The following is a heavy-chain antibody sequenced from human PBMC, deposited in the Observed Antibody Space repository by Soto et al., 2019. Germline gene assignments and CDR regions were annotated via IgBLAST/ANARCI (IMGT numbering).Heavy chain of an antibody. Sequence: QVQLQESGPGLVKPSQTLSLTCTVSGGSISSGDYYWSWIRQPPGKGLEWIGYIYYSGSTYYNPSLKSRVTISVATAKTQFSLKLSSVTAADTAVYYCARGDSTYEGPFDYWGQGTLVTVSS. CDR1: GGSISSGDYY. CDR3: ARGDSTYEGPFDY. J-gene: IGHJ4*02. CDR2: IYYSGST. V-gene: IGHV4-30-4*01. D-gene: IGHD4-4*01.